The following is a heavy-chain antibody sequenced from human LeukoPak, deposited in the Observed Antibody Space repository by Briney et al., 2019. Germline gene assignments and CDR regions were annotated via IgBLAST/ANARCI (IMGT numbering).Heavy chain of an antibody. J-gene: IGHJ5*02. V-gene: IGHV3-33*01. D-gene: IGHD2-15*01. Sequence: GGSLRLSCAASGFTFSGYGMHWVRQAPGKGLEGVAVRWYDGSNKYYADSVKGRFTVSRDNSKNTLYLQMNSLRAEDTAVYYCERDGGQLLLSGWFDPWGQGTLVTVSS. CDR1: GFTFSGYG. CDR2: RWYDGSNK. CDR3: ERDGGQLLLSGWFDP.